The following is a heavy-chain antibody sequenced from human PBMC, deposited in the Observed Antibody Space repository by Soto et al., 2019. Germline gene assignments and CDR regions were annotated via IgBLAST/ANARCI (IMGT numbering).Heavy chain of an antibody. J-gene: IGHJ4*02. CDR2: ISFDGSYK. V-gene: IGHV3-30-3*01. CDR3: ARGASITVAGTSFDY. Sequence: LRHSCAASGFTFSSHSMHWVRQAPGKGLEWVAVISFDGSYKYYADSVKGRFTISRDNSKNTLYLQMNSLRAEDTAVYYCARGASITVAGTSFDYWGQGTLVTVSS. D-gene: IGHD6-19*01. CDR1: GFTFSSHS.